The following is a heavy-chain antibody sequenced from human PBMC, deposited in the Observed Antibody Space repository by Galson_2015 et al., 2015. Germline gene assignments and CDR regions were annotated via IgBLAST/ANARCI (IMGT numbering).Heavy chain of an antibody. J-gene: IGHJ4*02. CDR2: ISYDGSNK. CDR1: GFTFSSYA. V-gene: IGHV3-30-3*01. CDR3: ARDWVGYCSGGSCYTLDY. D-gene: IGHD2-15*01. Sequence: SLRLSCAASGFTFSSYAMHWVRQAPGKGLEWVAVISYDGSNKYYADSVKGRFTISRDNSKNTLYLQMNSLRAEDTAVYYCARDWVGYCSGGSCYTLDYWGQGTLVTVSS.